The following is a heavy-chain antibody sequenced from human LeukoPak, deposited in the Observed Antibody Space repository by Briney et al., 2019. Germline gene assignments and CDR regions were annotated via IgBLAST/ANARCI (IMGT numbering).Heavy chain of an antibody. CDR2: IRNDGSNK. Sequence: GRSLRLSCAASGFTFSSYAMHWVRQAPGKGLEWVAFIRNDGSNKYYADSVKGRFTISRDNSKNTLYLQMNSLRAEDTAVYYCAKVGGDFWSGYPVSDAFDIWGQGTMVTVSS. CDR1: GFTFSSYA. CDR3: AKVGGDFWSGYPVSDAFDI. J-gene: IGHJ3*02. D-gene: IGHD3-3*01. V-gene: IGHV3-30*02.